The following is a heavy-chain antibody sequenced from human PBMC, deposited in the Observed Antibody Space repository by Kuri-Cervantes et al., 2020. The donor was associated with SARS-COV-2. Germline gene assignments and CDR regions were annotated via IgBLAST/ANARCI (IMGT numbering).Heavy chain of an antibody. J-gene: IGHJ4*02. V-gene: IGHV3-48*02. D-gene: IGHD5-12*01. CDR3: ARDANYGSRLPRKFDY. Sequence: GGSLRLSCAASGFTFSSYRMNWVRQAPGKGLEWVSYISSSSSTIYYADSVKGRFTISRDNAKNSLYLQMNSLRDEDTAVHYCARDANYGSRLPRKFDYWGQGTLVTVSS. CDR1: GFTFSSYR. CDR2: ISSSSSTI.